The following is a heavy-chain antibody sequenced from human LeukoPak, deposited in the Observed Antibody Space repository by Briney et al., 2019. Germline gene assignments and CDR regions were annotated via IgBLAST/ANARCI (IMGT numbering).Heavy chain of an antibody. D-gene: IGHD3-3*01. CDR2: INSDGSCT. V-gene: IGHV3-74*01. CDR1: GFTFSSHY. CDR3: ARSTTIFGVGNFQD. J-gene: IGHJ1*01. Sequence: PGGSLRLSCAASGFTFSSHYMHWVRQAPGKGLVWVSRINSDGSCTNYADSVKGRFTISRDNAKNTLFLQMNSLRAEDTAVYYCARSTTIFGVGNFQDWGQGTLVTVSS.